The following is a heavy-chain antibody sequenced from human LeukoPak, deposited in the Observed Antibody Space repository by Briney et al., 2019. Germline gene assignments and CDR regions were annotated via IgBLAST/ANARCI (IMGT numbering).Heavy chain of an antibody. CDR3: ARAGGDYYYYYYMDV. D-gene: IGHD3-16*01. CDR2: IYHSGST. J-gene: IGHJ6*03. CDR1: GYSISSGYY. Sequence: SETLSLTCTVSGYSISSGYYWGWIRWPPGKGLEWIGSIYHSGSTYYNPSLKSRVTISVDTSKNQFSLKLSSVTAADTAVYYCARAGGDYYYYYYMDVWGKGTTVTVSS. V-gene: IGHV4-38-2*02.